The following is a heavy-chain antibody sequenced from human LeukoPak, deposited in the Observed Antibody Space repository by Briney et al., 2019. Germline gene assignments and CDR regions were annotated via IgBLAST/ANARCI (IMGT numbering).Heavy chain of an antibody. CDR1: GGSLSSYY. J-gene: IGHJ4*02. CDR3: ARGETYYYDSIGYI. Sequence: SETLSLTCTVSGGSLSSYYCSCIRHPPGNGLEWIGYIYHSGRTNYNPSLKSRVTISVDTSKHHFSLRLSSVPAADTAVYYCARGETYYYDSIGYIWGQGPLVTVSS. V-gene: IGHV4-59*01. CDR2: IYHSGRT. D-gene: IGHD3-22*01.